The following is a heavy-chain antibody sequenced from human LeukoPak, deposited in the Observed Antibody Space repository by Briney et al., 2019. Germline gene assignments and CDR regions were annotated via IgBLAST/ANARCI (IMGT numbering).Heavy chain of an antibody. CDR3: TRQMPAIRYFDF. Sequence: GGSLRLSCAASGFTFSSYWMHWVRQAPGQGLVWVSLINTDGSSAAYADSVKGRFTISRDNARNTLYLQMNSLRAEDTAVYYCTRQMPAIRYFDFWGQGTLVTVSS. J-gene: IGHJ4*02. V-gene: IGHV3-74*01. CDR1: GFTFSSYW. D-gene: IGHD5-24*01. CDR2: INTDGSSA.